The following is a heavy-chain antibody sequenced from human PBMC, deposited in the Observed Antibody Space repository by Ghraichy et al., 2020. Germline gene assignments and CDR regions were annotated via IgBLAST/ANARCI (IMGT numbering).Heavy chain of an antibody. CDR2: IIPIFGTA. J-gene: IGHJ6*02. CDR3: ARVVRPFSYDFWSGYYTGHYYYYYYGMDV. Sequence: SVKVSCKASGGTFSSYAISWVRQAPGQGLEWMGGIIPIFGTANYAQKFQGRVTITADESTSTAYMELSSLRSEDTAVYYCARVVRPFSYDFWSGYYTGHYYYYYYGMDVWGQGTTVTVSS. V-gene: IGHV1-69*13. CDR1: GGTFSSYA. D-gene: IGHD3-3*01.